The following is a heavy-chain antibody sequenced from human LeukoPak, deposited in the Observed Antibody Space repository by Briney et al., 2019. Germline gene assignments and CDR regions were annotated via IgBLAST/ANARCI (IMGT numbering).Heavy chain of an antibody. CDR3: ARTYQLAFDY. CDR1: GYSISSGYY. CDR2: IYHSGST. Sequence: SETLSLTCTVSGYSISSGYYWGWIRQPPGKGLEWIGSIYHSGSTYYNPSLKSRVTISVDTSKNQFSLKLSSVTAADTAVYYCARTYQLAFDYWGQGTLVTVSS. J-gene: IGHJ4*02. D-gene: IGHD2-2*01. V-gene: IGHV4-38-2*02.